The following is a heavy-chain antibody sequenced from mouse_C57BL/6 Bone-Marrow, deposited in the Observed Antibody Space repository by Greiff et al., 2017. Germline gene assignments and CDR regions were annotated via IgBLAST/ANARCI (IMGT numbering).Heavy chain of an antibody. Sequence: EVKLVESGGGLVKPGGSLKLSCAASGFTFSSYTMSWVRQTPEKRLQWVAAISGGGGNTYYPDSVKGRFTISRDNDKHILYLQMSSLRSEDTALYYCSRQVTTVLATKYFDVWGTGTTDTVSS. V-gene: IGHV5-9*01. CDR2: ISGGGGNT. CDR1: GFTFSSYT. CDR3: SRQVTTVLATKYFDV. D-gene: IGHD1-1*01. J-gene: IGHJ1*03.